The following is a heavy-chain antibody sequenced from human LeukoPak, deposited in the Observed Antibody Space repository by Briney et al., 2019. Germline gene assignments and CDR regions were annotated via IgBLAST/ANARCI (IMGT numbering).Heavy chain of an antibody. Sequence: SVKVSCKASGGTFSSYAISWVRQAPGQGLEWMGGIIPIFGTANYAQKFQGRVTITTDESTSTAYMELSSLRSEDTAVYYCARGPIVVVPAAMGMDVRGKGTTVTVSS. V-gene: IGHV1-69*05. D-gene: IGHD2-2*01. CDR3: ARGPIVVVPAAMGMDV. CDR2: IIPIFGTA. J-gene: IGHJ6*04. CDR1: GGTFSSYA.